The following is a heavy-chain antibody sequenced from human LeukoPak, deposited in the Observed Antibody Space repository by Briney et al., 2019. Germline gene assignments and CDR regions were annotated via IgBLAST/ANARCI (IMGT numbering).Heavy chain of an antibody. D-gene: IGHD3-22*01. CDR2: IRSQAYGAKT. Sequence: PGGSLRVSCNASGLSFHAYAMSWVRQAPGKGLEWVGFIRSQAYGAKTNYAASVEGRFIISRDDSRSIVHLQMNSLRIEDTAVYFCTRVNYYDSGSLYYGYFDYWGQGAQVTVSS. J-gene: IGHJ4*02. CDR1: GLSFHAYA. CDR3: TRVNYYDSGSLYYGYFDY. V-gene: IGHV3-49*04.